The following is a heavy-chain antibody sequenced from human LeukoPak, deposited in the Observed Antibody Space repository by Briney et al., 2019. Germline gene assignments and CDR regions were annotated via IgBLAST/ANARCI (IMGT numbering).Heavy chain of an antibody. CDR1: GGSISSYY. CDR2: IYYSGST. J-gene: IGHJ4*02. V-gene: IGHV4-59*01. CDR3: ARVFSYGDFVDY. D-gene: IGHD4-17*01. Sequence: PSETLSLTCTVSGGSISSYYWSWIRQPPGKGLGWIGYIYYSGSTNYNPSLKSRVTISVDTSKNQFSLKLSSVTAADTAVYYCARVFSYGDFVDYWGQGTLVTVSS.